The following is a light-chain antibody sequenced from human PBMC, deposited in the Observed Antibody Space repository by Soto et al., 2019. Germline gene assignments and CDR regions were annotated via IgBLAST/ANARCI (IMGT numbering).Light chain of an antibody. V-gene: IGKV3-20*01. CDR3: QQYSSSPWT. CDR1: QSVSNNY. J-gene: IGKJ1*01. Sequence: EMVLTQSPGTLSWSPVEGATLACGASQSVSNNYLAWYQQKPGQDPSLLIFGASNRAPDIPDRFSGSGSGTDFTLTISRLEPEDFAVYYCQQYSSSPWTFGQGTKVDTK. CDR2: GAS.